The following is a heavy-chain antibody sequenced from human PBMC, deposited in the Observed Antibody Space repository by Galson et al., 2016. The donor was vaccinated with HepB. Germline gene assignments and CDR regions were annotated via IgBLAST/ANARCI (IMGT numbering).Heavy chain of an antibody. CDR1: GDSVTSDNTC. CDR2: TYYRSTWFD. CDR3: TRGYMQNGMNV. D-gene: IGHD5-24*01. Sequence: CAISGDSVTSDNTCWNWIRQSPSRGLEWLGRTYYRSTWFDDYAVSVKSRITVNSDTSKNQFSLQLDSVTPDDTATYFCTRGYMQNGMNVWGQGTPVTV. J-gene: IGHJ6*02. V-gene: IGHV6-1*01.